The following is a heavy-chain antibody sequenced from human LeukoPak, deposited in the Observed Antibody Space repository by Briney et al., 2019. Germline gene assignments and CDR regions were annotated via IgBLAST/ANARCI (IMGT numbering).Heavy chain of an antibody. CDR1: GFTFSSYE. V-gene: IGHV3-48*03. CDR3: ARTIWSGYSADAFDI. J-gene: IGHJ3*02. Sequence: PGGSLRLSCAASGFTFSSYEMNWVRQASGKGLEWVSYISSSGSTIYYADSVKGRFTISRDNAKNSLYLQMNSLRAEDTAVYYCARTIWSGYSADAFDIWGQGTMVTVSS. CDR2: ISSSGSTI. D-gene: IGHD3-3*01.